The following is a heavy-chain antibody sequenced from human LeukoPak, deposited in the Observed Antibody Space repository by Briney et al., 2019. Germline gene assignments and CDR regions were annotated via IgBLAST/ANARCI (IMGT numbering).Heavy chain of an antibody. J-gene: IGHJ6*03. D-gene: IGHD3-10*01. V-gene: IGHV4-38-2*01. CDR2: IYHSGST. CDR3: ARQVYYGGYYYYYMDV. Sequence: PSETLSLTCAVSGYSISSGYYWGWIRQPPGEGLEWIGSIYHSGSTYYNPSLKSRVTISVDTSKNQFSLKLSSVTAADTAVYYCARQVYYGGYYYYYMDVWGKGTTVTVSS. CDR1: GYSISSGYY.